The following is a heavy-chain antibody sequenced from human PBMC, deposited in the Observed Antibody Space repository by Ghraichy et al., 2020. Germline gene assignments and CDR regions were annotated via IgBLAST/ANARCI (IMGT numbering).Heavy chain of an antibody. CDR1: GGSISSTSYY. V-gene: IGHV4-39*01. CDR2: IYDRGST. Sequence: SETLSLTCTVSGGSISSTSYYWGWIRQPPGKGLEWVGTIYDRGSTYYNPSLKSRVTISVDTSKNQVSLKLSSVTAADTAVYYCASPLQTTYGMDVLGHGTTVTVSS. J-gene: IGHJ6*02. D-gene: IGHD1-1*01. CDR3: ASPLQTTYGMDV.